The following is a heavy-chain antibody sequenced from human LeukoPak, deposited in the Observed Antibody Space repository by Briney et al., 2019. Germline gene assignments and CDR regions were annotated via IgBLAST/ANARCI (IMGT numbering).Heavy chain of an antibody. V-gene: IGHV3-30-3*01. CDR2: TSSDGGNK. CDR3: ARDNSGSGSYIQLDY. CDR1: GFTFSSYA. D-gene: IGHD3-10*01. J-gene: IGHJ4*02. Sequence: GGSLRLSCAASGFTFSSYAMYWVRQAPGKGLEGVAITSSDGGNKYYADSVKGRFTISRDNSKNKLYLQMNSLRTEDTAVYYRARDNSGSGSYIQLDYWGQGTRVTVSS.